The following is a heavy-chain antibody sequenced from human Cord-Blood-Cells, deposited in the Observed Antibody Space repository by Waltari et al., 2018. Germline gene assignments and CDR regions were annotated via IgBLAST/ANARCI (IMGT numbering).Heavy chain of an antibody. Sequence: QVQLVQSGAEVKKPGASVKVSCKASGYTFTADHMHWVRRSPGQGLEWMGWINPTRGGTNYAKRFKGRVTMTRDTSISTAYMELSRLRSDDTAVYYCAREHTVTTTPLDYWGQGTLVTVSS. CDR2: INPTRGGT. J-gene: IGHJ4*02. D-gene: IGHD4-17*01. CDR3: AREHTVTTTPLDY. V-gene: IGHV1-2*02. CDR1: GYTFTADH.